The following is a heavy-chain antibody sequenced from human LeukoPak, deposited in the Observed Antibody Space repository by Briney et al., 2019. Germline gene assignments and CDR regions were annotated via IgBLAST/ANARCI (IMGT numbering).Heavy chain of an antibody. D-gene: IGHD6-13*01. J-gene: IGHJ4*02. V-gene: IGHV3-30*04. CDR2: ISYDGSNK. CDR3: ARSTGSWYTFDY. CDR1: GFTFSSYA. Sequence: GGSLRLSCAASGFTFSSYAMHWARQAPGKGLEWVAVISYDGSNKYYADSVKGRFTISRDNSKNTLYLQMNSLRAEDTAVYYCARSTGSWYTFDYWGQGTLVTVSS.